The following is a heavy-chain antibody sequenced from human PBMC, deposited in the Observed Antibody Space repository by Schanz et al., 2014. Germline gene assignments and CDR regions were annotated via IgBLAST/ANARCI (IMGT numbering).Heavy chain of an antibody. CDR1: GFTFSGYG. V-gene: IGHV3-15*01. CDR2: IQGGASAGTT. Sequence: VQLVESGGCVVQPGRSLRLSCAASGFTFSGYGMHWVRQAPGKGLEWLGRIQGGASAGTTDYAAPVKGRFTISRDDSKNTMYLQMNSLKTEDTAVYYCKWELHVYYGMDVWGQGTAVTVSS. CDR3: KWELHVYYGMDV. J-gene: IGHJ6*02. D-gene: IGHD1-26*01.